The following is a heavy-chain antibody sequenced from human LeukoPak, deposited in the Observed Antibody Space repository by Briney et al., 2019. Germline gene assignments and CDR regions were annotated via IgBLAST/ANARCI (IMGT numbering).Heavy chain of an antibody. CDR1: GGSISSGGYY. CDR2: IYYSGST. J-gene: IGHJ3*02. Sequence: SQTLSLTCTVSGGSISSGGYYWSWIRQPPGKGLEWIGYIYYSGSTNYNPSLKSRVTISVDTSKNQFSLKLSSVTAADTAVYYCARHYSSSWYREGAFDIWGQGTMVTVSS. D-gene: IGHD6-13*01. CDR3: ARHYSSSWYREGAFDI. V-gene: IGHV4-61*08.